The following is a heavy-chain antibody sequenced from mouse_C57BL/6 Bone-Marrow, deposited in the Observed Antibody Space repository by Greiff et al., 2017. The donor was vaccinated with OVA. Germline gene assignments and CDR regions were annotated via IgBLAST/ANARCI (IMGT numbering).Heavy chain of an antibody. CDR2: INPGSGST. CDR1: GYTFTSYW. D-gene: IGHD3-2*02. Sequence: QVQLQQSGAELVKPGASVKMSCKASGYTFTSYWMTWVKQRPGKGLEWIGDINPGSGSTNYNEKFKSKATLTVDKSSSTAYMQLNSLTSEDSAVYYCARRAQDYFDYWGQGTTLTVSS. J-gene: IGHJ2*01. V-gene: IGHV1-55*01. CDR3: ARRAQDYFDY.